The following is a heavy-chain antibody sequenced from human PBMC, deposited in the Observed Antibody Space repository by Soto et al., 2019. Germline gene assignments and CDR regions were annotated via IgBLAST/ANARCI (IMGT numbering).Heavy chain of an antibody. D-gene: IGHD5-12*01. CDR3: ARGGGYSGYDYYYYGMDV. Sequence: SVKVSCKASGGTFSSYAISWVRQAPGQGLEWMGGIIPIFGTANYAQKFQGRVTITADESTSTAYMELSSLRSEDTAVYYCARGGGYSGYDYYYYGMDVWGQGTTVTVSS. V-gene: IGHV1-69*13. J-gene: IGHJ6*02. CDR2: IIPIFGTA. CDR1: GGTFSSYA.